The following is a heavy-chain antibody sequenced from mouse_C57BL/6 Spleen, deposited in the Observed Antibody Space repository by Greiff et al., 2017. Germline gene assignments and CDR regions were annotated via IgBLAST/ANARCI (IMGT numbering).Heavy chain of an antibody. Sequence: EVPLVESGGGLVKPGGSLKLSCAASGFTFSDYGMHWVRQAPEKGLEWVAYISSGSSTIYYADTVKGRFTISRDNAKNTLFLQMTSLRSEDTAMXYCARRTTVVEVDYWGQGTSVTVSS. CDR2: ISSGSSTI. D-gene: IGHD1-1*01. V-gene: IGHV5-17*01. CDR3: ARRTTVVEVDY. CDR1: GFTFSDYG. J-gene: IGHJ4*01.